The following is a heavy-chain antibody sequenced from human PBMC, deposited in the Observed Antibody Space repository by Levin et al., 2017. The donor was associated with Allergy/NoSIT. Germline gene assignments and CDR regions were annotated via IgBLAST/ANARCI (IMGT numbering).Heavy chain of an antibody. D-gene: IGHD6-19*01. V-gene: IGHV3-9*01. CDR1: GFTFDDYA. Sequence: SLKISCAASGFTFDDYAMHWVRQAPGKGLEWVSGISWNSGSIGYADSVKGRFTISRDNAKNSLYLQMNSLRAEDTALYYCASSSRSYYYYYMDVWGKGTTVTVSS. CDR2: ISWNSGSI. J-gene: IGHJ6*03. CDR3: ASSSRSYYYYYMDV.